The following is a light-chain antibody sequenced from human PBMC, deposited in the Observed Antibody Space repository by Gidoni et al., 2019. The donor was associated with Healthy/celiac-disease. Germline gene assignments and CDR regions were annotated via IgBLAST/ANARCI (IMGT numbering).Light chain of an antibody. CDR2: WAS. V-gene: IGKV4-1*01. CDR3: QQYYSTPWT. CDR1: QSVLYSPINKNY. J-gene: IGKJ1*01. Sequence: DIVMTQSPDSLAVSMGERATINCKSSQSVLYSPINKNYLAWYQQKPGQPPKLLIYWASTRESGVPDRFSGSGSGTDFTLTISSLQAEDVAVYYCQQYYSTPWTFGQGTKVEIK.